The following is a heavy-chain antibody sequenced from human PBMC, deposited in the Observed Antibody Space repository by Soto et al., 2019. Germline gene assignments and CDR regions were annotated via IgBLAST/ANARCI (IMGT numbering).Heavy chain of an antibody. Sequence: ASVKVSCKASGYTFTSYYMHWVRQAPGQGLEXMGXXNXXGXXXXXAXXFQGRVTMTRDTSTSTVYMEPSSLRSEDTAVYYCARGYSSSVWYFDLWGRGTLVTASS. D-gene: IGHD6-6*01. CDR3: ARGYSSSVWYFDL. J-gene: IGHJ2*01. CDR2: XNXXGXXX. CDR1: GYTFTSYY. V-gene: IGHV1-46*01.